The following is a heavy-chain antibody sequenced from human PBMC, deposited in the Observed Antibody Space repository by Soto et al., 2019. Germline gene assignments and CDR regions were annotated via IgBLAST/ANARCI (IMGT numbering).Heavy chain of an antibody. V-gene: IGHV4-59*01. CDR1: GGSISGYY. CDR3: ARDLWGYCGTDCYPLDV. CDR2: MYNTGST. J-gene: IGHJ6*02. D-gene: IGHD2-21*02. Sequence: SENLSLTCTVSGGSISGYYWSWIRQPPGKGLEWIGYMYNTGSTVYNPSFKSRVTISVDTSKSQLSLRLNSVTAADTAVYYCARDLWGYCGTDCYPLDVWGQGTTVTVSS.